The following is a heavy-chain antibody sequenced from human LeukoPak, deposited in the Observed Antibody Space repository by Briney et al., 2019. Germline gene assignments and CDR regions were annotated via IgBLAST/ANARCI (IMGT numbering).Heavy chain of an antibody. Sequence: GGSLRLSCAASGFTFSSYAMSWVRQAPGKGLEWVSAISGSGGSTYYADSVKGRFTISRDNSKNTLYLQMNSLRAEDTAVYYCAKTEYYGSSGPLAAPADYWGQGTLVTVSS. D-gene: IGHD3-22*01. J-gene: IGHJ4*02. CDR1: GFTFSSYA. CDR3: AKTEYYGSSGPLAAPADY. CDR2: ISGSGGST. V-gene: IGHV3-23*01.